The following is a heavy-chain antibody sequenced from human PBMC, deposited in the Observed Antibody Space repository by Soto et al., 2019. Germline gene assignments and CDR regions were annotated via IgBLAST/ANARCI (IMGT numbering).Heavy chain of an antibody. V-gene: IGHV3-73*01. Sequence: EVQLVESGGGLVQPGGSLKLSCAVSGFTFSGSAMHWVRQASGKGLEWVGRIRSKSNSYATAYAASVKGRFTISRDDLKTAAYLQTNSLKSEDTAVYYGTRGYGDYVRDYWGQGNVVTVSS. CDR1: GFTFSGSA. D-gene: IGHD3-16*01. CDR2: IRSKSNSYAT. J-gene: IGHJ4*02. CDR3: TRGYGDYVRDY.